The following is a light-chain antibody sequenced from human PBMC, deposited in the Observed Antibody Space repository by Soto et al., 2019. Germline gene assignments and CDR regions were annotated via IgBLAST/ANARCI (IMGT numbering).Light chain of an antibody. Sequence: EIVLTQSPATLSLSRGEGAALSCRASQSVSTYLAWYQQKPGQAPRLFIYDASKRATGIPARFSGSGSGTDFILTISSLEPEDFAVYYCQQRSEWPITFGQGTRLEI. CDR3: QQRSEWPIT. CDR2: DAS. CDR1: QSVSTY. J-gene: IGKJ5*01. V-gene: IGKV3-11*01.